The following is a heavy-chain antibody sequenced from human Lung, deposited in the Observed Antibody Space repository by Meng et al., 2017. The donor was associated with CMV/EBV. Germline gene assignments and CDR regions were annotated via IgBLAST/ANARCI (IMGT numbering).Heavy chain of an antibody. J-gene: IGHJ4*02. V-gene: IGHV3-23*01. Sequence: NCDKYWVHQAPEEGVEGVSAIRAGGDSAQYAGYVKGRYTISSNSTDNTLYLQMNRLSTENTAVNYWSKGVIAYNNCGYCDVEGVFDYWGQGTLVTVSS. CDR3: SKGVIAYNNCGYCDVEGVFDY. CDR1: NCD. D-gene: IGHD3-22*01. CDR2: IRAGGDSA.